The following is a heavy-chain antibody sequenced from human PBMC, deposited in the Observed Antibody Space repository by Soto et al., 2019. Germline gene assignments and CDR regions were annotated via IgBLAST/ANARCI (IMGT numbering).Heavy chain of an antibody. D-gene: IGHD2-2*02. V-gene: IGHV3-48*03. CDR3: AREVQYQLLYGAPGNYYGMDV. CDR2: ISSSGSTI. J-gene: IGHJ6*02. CDR1: GFTFSSYE. Sequence: PGGSLRLSCAASGFTFSSYEMNWVRQAPGKGLEWVSYISSSGSTIYYADSVKGRFTISRDNAKNSLYLQMNSLRAEDTAVYYCAREVQYQLLYGAPGNYYGMDVWGQGTTVTVSS.